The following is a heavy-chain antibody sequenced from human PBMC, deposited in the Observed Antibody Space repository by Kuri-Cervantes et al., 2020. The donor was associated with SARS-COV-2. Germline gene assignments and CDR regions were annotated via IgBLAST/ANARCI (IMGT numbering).Heavy chain of an antibody. CDR2: MNPNSGNT. D-gene: IGHD5-12*01. J-gene: IGHJ4*02. Sequence: ASVKVSCKASGYTFTSYDINWVRQATGQGLEWMGWMNPNSGNTGYAQKLQGRVTMTTDTSTSTAYMELRSLRSDDTAVYYCARQEGSGYVIDWGQGTLVTVSS. CDR1: GYTFTSYD. V-gene: IGHV1-8*01. CDR3: ARQEGSGYVID.